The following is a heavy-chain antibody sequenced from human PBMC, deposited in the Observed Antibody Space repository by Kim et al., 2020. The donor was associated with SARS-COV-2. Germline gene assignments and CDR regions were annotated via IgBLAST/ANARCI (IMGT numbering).Heavy chain of an antibody. Sequence: SETLSLTCTVSGGSISSSSYYWGWIRQPPGKGLEWIGSIYYSGSTYYNPSLKSRVTISVDTSKNQFSLKLSSVTAADTAVYYCARCCYYDSSGYPDYWGQGTLVTVSS. V-gene: IGHV4-39*01. D-gene: IGHD3-22*01. CDR3: ARCCYYDSSGYPDY. J-gene: IGHJ4*02. CDR2: IYYSGST. CDR1: GGSISSSSYY.